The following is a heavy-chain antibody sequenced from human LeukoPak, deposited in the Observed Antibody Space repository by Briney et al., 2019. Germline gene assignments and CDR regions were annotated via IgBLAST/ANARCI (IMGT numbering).Heavy chain of an antibody. D-gene: IGHD4-4*01. Sequence: SQTLSLTCTVSGGSISSGGYYWSWIRQPPGKGLEWIGYIYYSGSTNYNPSLKSRVTISVDTSKNQFSLKLSSVTAADTAVYYCARHGLTTVTTLDYYYGMDVWGQGTTVTVSS. CDR2: IYYSGST. J-gene: IGHJ6*02. CDR3: ARHGLTTVTTLDYYYGMDV. CDR1: GGSISSGGYY. V-gene: IGHV4-61*08.